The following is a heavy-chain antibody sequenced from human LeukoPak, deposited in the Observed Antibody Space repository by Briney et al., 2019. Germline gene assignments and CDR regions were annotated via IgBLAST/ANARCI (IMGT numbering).Heavy chain of an antibody. CDR1: GGSISSSSYY. CDR3: ARPVRSYYYYYMDV. CDR2: IYYSGSS. D-gene: IGHD2-8*01. Sequence: SEPLSLTCTVSGGSISSSSYYWGWIRQPPGKGLEWIRSIYYSGSSYYNPSLKSPVTISVDTSKNQFSLKLSSVTAAETAVYYCARPVRSYYYYYMDVWGKGATVTISS. V-gene: IGHV4-39*01. J-gene: IGHJ6*03.